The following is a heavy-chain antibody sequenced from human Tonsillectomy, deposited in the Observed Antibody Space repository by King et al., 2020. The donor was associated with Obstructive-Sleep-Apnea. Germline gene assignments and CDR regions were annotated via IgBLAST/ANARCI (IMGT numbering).Heavy chain of an antibody. D-gene: IGHD6-13*01. J-gene: IGHJ4*02. CDR1: GYTFTSYG. V-gene: IGHV1-18*01. CDR3: ARDHSVGIKAAGTPIGY. CDR2: ISAYNDNT. Sequence: QLVQSGAEVKKPGASVKVSCKASGYTFTSYGISWVRQAPGQGLEWMGWISAYNDNTNYAQKLQGRVTMTTDTSTSTVYMELRSLRSDDTAVYYCARDHSVGIKAAGTPIGYWGQGTPVTVSS.